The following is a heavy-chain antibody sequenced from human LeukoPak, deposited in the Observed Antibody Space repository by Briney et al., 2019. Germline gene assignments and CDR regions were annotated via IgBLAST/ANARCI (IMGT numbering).Heavy chain of an antibody. CDR2: ISYDGSNK. V-gene: IGHV3-30*18. CDR3: AKDSQPGFTIAAAGY. CDR1: GFTFSSYG. D-gene: IGHD6-13*01. Sequence: PGRSLRLSCAASGFTFSSYGMHWVRQAPGKGLEGVAVISYDGSNKYYADSVKGRFTISRDNSKNTLYLQMNSLRAEDTAVYYCAKDSQPGFTIAAAGYWGQGTLVTVSS. J-gene: IGHJ4*02.